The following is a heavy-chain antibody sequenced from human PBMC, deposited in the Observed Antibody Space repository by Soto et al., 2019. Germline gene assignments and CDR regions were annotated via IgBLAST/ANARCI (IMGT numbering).Heavy chain of an antibody. CDR2: IWNDGGKK. Sequence: GGSLRLSCAASGFTFSDYGMHWVRQAPGKGLEWVAIIWNDGGKKYYAASVKGRFTISRDNSKNTLYLQMNSLRAEDTAVYYCARGAPNECSGGSCYSPRGYAFDIWGQGTMVTVSS. V-gene: IGHV3-33*01. CDR1: GFTFSDYG. D-gene: IGHD2-15*01. CDR3: ARGAPNECSGGSCYSPRGYAFDI. J-gene: IGHJ3*02.